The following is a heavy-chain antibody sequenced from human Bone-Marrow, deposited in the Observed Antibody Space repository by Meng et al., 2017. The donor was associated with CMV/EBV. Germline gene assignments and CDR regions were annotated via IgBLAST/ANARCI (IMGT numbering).Heavy chain of an antibody. V-gene: IGHV3-66*02. CDR2: IYGSGTT. CDR1: GFTVSRNY. CDR3: AKFGWGSGSYLVEATPY. J-gene: IGHJ4*02. Sequence: GGSLRLSCAASGFTVSRNYMGWVRQAPGKGLEWVSVIYGSGTTNYPDFVKGRFTISRDNSRNTVYLQMNSLRAEDTAVYYCAKFGWGSGSYLVEATPYWGQGTLVTVSS. D-gene: IGHD1-26*01.